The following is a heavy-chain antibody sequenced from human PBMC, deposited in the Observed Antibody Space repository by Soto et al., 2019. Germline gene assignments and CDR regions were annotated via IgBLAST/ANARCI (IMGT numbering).Heavy chain of an antibody. D-gene: IGHD2-15*01. CDR1: GFTFSSYW. Sequence: EVRLVESGGGLVQPGGSLRLSCAASGFTFSSYWMHWVRQAPGKGLVWVSRINNDGSGTHYADSVKGRFTISRDNAKNTLYLQMNSLRADDTAVYYCAREPVAVYYGMDVWGQGTTVTVSS. J-gene: IGHJ6*02. CDR2: INNDGSGT. V-gene: IGHV3-74*01. CDR3: AREPVAVYYGMDV.